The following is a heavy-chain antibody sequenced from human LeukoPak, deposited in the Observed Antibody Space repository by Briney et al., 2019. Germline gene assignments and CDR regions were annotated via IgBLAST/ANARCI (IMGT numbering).Heavy chain of an antibody. CDR2: IYTSGST. V-gene: IGHV4-61*02. CDR3: ARLVKKTGYSSGWYGGAFDI. D-gene: IGHD6-19*01. J-gene: IGHJ3*02. Sequence: SQTLSLTCTVSGGSISSGSYHWSWIRQPAGKGLEWIGRIYTSGSTNYNPSLKSRVTISVDTSKNQFSLKLSSVTAADTAVYYCARLVKKTGYSSGWYGGAFDIWGQGTMVTVSS. CDR1: GGSISSGSYH.